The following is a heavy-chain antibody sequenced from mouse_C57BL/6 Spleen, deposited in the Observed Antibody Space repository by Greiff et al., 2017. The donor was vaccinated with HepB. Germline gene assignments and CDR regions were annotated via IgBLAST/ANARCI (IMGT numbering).Heavy chain of an antibody. CDR2: ISSGSSTI. CDR3: ARGGYDYDVRYYFDY. J-gene: IGHJ2*01. D-gene: IGHD2-4*01. CDR1: GFTFSDYG. V-gene: IGHV5-17*01. Sequence: EVQRVESGGGLVKPGGSLKLSCAASGFTFSDYGMHWVRQAPEKGLEWVAYISSGSSTIYYADTVKGRFTISRDNAKNTLFLQMTSLRSEDTAMYYCARGGYDYDVRYYFDYWGQGTTLTVSS.